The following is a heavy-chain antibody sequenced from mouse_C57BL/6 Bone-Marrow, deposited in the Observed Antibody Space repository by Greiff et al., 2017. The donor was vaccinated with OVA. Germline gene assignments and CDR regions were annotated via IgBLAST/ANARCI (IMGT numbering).Heavy chain of an antibody. CDR1: GYTFTSYW. CDR2: IDPSDSYT. Sequence: QVQLQQPGAELVRPGTSVKLSCKASGYTFTSYWMHWVKQRPGQGLEWIGVIDPSDSYTNYNQKFKGKATLTVDTSSSPAYMQLSSLISEDSAVYYCTPRDYWGQGTTLTVSS. CDR3: TPRDY. V-gene: IGHV1-59*01. J-gene: IGHJ2*01.